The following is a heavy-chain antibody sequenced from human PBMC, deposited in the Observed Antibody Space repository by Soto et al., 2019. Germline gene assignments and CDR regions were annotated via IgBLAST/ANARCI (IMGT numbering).Heavy chain of an antibody. D-gene: IGHD6-6*01. V-gene: IGHV3-23*01. CDR1: GFTFSSYA. CDR2: ISGSGGST. Sequence: GGSLRLSCAASGFTFSSYAMSWVRQAPGKGLEWVSAISGSGGSTYYADSVKGRFTISRDNSKNTLYLQMNSLRAEDTAVYYCAKGRIAARPPFLYYYYYGMDVWGQGTTVTVSS. J-gene: IGHJ6*02. CDR3: AKGRIAARPPFLYYYYYGMDV.